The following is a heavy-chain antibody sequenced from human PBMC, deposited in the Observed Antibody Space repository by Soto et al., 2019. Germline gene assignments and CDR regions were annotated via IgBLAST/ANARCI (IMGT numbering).Heavy chain of an antibody. V-gene: IGHV1-69*01. CDR3: AGGPPVKYGFWKWLLFRGLGYSYNGMTS. CDR1: GGTFSSYA. Sequence: QVQLVQSGAEVKKPGSSVKVSCKASGGTFSSYAISWVRQAPGQGLEWMGGIIPIFGTANYAQKFQGRVTITADESRTKAYRERSSLRSEETAVYYCAGGPPVKYGFWKWLLFRGLGYSYNGMTSGAKGPRSPSP. D-gene: IGHD3-3*01. J-gene: IGHJ6*02. CDR2: IIPIFGTA.